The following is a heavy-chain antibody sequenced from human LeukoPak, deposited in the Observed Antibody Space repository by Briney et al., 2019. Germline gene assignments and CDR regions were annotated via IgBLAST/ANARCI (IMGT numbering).Heavy chain of an antibody. Sequence: GGSLRLSCAASGFTFSSYGMHWVRQAPGKGLEWVAVISYDGSNKYYADSVKGRFTISRDNSKNTLYLQMNSLRAEDTAVYYCARGTMFPYYFDYWGQGTLVTVSS. J-gene: IGHJ4*02. V-gene: IGHV3-30*12. CDR3: ARGTMFPYYFDY. D-gene: IGHD3-10*02. CDR1: GFTFSSYG. CDR2: ISYDGSNK.